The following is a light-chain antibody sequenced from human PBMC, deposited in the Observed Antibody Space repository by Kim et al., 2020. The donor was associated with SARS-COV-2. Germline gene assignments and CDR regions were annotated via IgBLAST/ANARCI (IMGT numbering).Light chain of an antibody. CDR2: DAS. Sequence: FFTHSPATLSLSPGERASLSCRASQSVGTSLVWYQQKVGQAPRLLIYDASKRATDIPAKFSGSGSGTDFTLTISNLESEDFAVYYCHQRSDWPLTFGGGTKVDIK. CDR1: QSVGTS. CDR3: HQRSDWPLT. V-gene: IGKV3-11*01. J-gene: IGKJ4*01.